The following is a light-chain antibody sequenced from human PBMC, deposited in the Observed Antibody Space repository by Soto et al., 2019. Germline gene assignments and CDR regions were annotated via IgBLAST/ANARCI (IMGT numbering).Light chain of an antibody. CDR1: QSVSSSY. V-gene: IGKV3-20*01. J-gene: IGKJ1*01. CDR3: QQYGSSPKT. Sequence: EIALTQSPGTLSLSPGERATLSCRASQSVSSSYLAWYQQKPGQAPRLLIYGASSRATGIPDRFSGSGSGTDFTLTISRLEPEDFAVYYCQQYGSSPKTFCQGTKVDIK. CDR2: GAS.